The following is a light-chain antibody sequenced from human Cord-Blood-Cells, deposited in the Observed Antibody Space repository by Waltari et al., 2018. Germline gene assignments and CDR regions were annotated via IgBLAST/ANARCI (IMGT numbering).Light chain of an antibody. CDR2: DAS. V-gene: IGKV1-5*01. CDR3: QQYNSYSRT. CDR1: QSISSW. Sequence: DLQMTQSPSTLSVSVGDRVTITCRASQSISSWLAWYQQKPGKAPKLLIYDASSLESGVPSRFSGSGSGTEFTLTISSLQPDDFATYYCQQYNSYSRTFGQGTKVEIK. J-gene: IGKJ1*01.